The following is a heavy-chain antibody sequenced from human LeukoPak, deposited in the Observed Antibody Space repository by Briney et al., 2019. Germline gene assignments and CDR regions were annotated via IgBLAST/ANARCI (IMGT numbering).Heavy chain of an antibody. V-gene: IGHV1-69*05. CDR2: IIPIFGTA. Sequence: SVKVSCKASGGTFSSYAISWVRQAPGQGLEWMGRIIPIFGTANYAQKFQGRVTITTDASTSTAYMELSNLRSEDTAVYYCARGDGYNYFDYWGQGTLVTVSS. D-gene: IGHD5-24*01. J-gene: IGHJ4*02. CDR1: GGTFSSYA. CDR3: ARGDGYNYFDY.